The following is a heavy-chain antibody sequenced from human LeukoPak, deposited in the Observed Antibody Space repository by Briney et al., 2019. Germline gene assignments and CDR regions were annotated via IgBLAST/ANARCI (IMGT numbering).Heavy chain of an antibody. J-gene: IGHJ5*02. CDR1: GGSISSRSYY. V-gene: IGHV4-39*01. D-gene: IGHD2-21*01. Sequence: SETLSPTCTVSGGSISSRSYYWGWIRQPPGKGLEWIGSIYYSGSTYYNPSLKSRVTISVDTSKKQFSLKLSSVTAADTAVYYCARLTLDGDVSHNWFDPWGQGTLVTVSS. CDR2: IYYSGST. CDR3: ARLTLDGDVSHNWFDP.